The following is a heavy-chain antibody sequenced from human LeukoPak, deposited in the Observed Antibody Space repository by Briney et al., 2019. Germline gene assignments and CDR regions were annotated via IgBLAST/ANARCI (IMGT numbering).Heavy chain of an antibody. J-gene: IGHJ4*02. V-gene: IGHV3-13*01. D-gene: IGHD1-14*01. CDR2: IGTAGDT. CDR1: GFTFSSYD. Sequence: GGSLRLSCAASGFTFSSYDMHWVRQATGKGLEWVSAIGTAGDTYYPGSVKGRFTISRENAKNSLYLQMNSLRAGDTAVYYCARGSDTTTFDYWGQGTLVTVSS. CDR3: ARGSDTTTFDY.